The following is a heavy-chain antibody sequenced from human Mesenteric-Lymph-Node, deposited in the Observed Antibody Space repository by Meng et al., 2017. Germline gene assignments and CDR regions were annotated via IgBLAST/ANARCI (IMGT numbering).Heavy chain of an antibody. V-gene: IGHV4-4*02. CDR1: GGSISSSNW. CDR3: ARVVTALWGYYFDY. CDR2: IYHSGST. J-gene: IGHJ4*02. D-gene: IGHD2-21*02. Sequence: VQLQESGQGLVQPSGTLPLTCAVSGGSISSSNWWGWVRQPPGKGLEWIGEIYHSGSTNYNPSLKSRVTISVDKSKNQFSLKLSSVTAADTAVYYCARVVTALWGYYFDYWGQGTLVTASS.